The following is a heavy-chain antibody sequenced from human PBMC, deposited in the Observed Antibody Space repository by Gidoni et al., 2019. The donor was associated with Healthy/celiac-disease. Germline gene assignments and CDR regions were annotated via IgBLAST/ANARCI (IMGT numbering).Heavy chain of an antibody. CDR3: ARGNSAHSGSTPVLDYFDY. J-gene: IGHJ4*02. CDR1: GFTFLTYA. V-gene: IGHV3-30-3*01. CDR2: IAYDGSNK. Sequence: VQLVESGGGVVQPGRSLRLSCAASGFTFLTYAMHWVRQAPGKGLEWVEVIAYDGSNKYYAESVKGRVTIARDKYKNTLYLQMNSLRAEDTAVYDCARGNSAHSGSTPVLDYFDYWGQGTLVTVSS. D-gene: IGHD1-26*01.